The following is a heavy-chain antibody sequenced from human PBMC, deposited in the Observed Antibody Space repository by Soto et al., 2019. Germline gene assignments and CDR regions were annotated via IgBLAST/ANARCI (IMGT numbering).Heavy chain of an antibody. CDR1: GGSISSSNYF. J-gene: IGHJ4*02. CDR3: ARVGDLVGATSFAYFDY. CDR2: FYYTWST. D-gene: IGHD1-26*01. V-gene: IGHV4-39*07. Sequence: PSETLSLTCTVSGGSISSSNYFWGWIRQPPGKGLEWIGSFYYTWSTYYNPSLKSRVTISVDTSKNQFSLKLSSVTAADTAVYYCARVGDLVGATSFAYFDYWGQGTLVTVSS.